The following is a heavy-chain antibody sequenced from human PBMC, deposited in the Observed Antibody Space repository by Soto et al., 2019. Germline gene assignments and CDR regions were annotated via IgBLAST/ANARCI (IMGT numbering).Heavy chain of an antibody. D-gene: IGHD2-15*01. CDR2: MHHSGRT. CDR3: ARWVEVSLDYFDS. V-gene: IGHV4-31*03. Sequence: QVQLQESGPGLVKPSETLSLTCTVSGAYMRNDYYYWSWVRQNPGKDLEWIGHMHHSGRTHDNPSLKSRVAISVDTSKTQFSLYLNSVTAADTAVYYCARWVEVSLDYFDSWGQGTPVTVSS. J-gene: IGHJ4*02. CDR1: GAYMRNDYYY.